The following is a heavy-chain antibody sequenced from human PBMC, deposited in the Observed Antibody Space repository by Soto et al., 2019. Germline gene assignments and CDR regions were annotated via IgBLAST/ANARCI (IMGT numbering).Heavy chain of an antibody. CDR2: VTKDGNMI. D-gene: IGHD6-25*01. CDR3: ARGGSGSFDC. CDR1: GFTFSAYW. J-gene: IGHJ4*02. Sequence: EVQLVESWGGIVQPGGSLRLSCAASGFTFSAYWMHWVRQAPGKGLVWVARVTKDGNMISYADSVKGRFTISRDNAKNTVYLQKNSLRVEDTAVYYCARGGSGSFDCWGQGTLVIVSS. V-gene: IGHV3-74*01.